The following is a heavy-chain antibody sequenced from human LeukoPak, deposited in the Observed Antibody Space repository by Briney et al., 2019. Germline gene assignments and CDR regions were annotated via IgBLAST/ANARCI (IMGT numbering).Heavy chain of an antibody. CDR3: ASKTGSSGWDYYFDY. J-gene: IGHJ4*02. Sequence: SETLSLTCTVSGGSISSSSYYWGWIRQPPGKGLEWIGYIYHSGSTYYNPSLKSRVTISVDRSKNQFSLKLSSVTAADTAVYYCASKTGSSGWDYYFDYWGQGTLVTVSS. V-gene: IGHV4-39*07. CDR2: IYHSGST. D-gene: IGHD6-19*01. CDR1: GGSISSSSYY.